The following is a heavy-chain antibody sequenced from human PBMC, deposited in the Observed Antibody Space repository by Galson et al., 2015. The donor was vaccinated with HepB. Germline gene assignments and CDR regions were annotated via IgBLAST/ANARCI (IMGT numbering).Heavy chain of an antibody. V-gene: IGHV3-23*01. CDR1: GFTFSSYA. Sequence: SLRLSCAASGFTFSSYAMSWVRQAPGKGLEWVSTISGSGGRKYFLDSVKGRFTISRDNSKNTLSLQMTSLRAEETAVYYCAKDGVGTPYPASFDYWGQGTLVTVTS. CDR3: AKDGVGTPYPASFDY. CDR2: ISGSGGRK. J-gene: IGHJ4*02. D-gene: IGHD1/OR15-1a*01.